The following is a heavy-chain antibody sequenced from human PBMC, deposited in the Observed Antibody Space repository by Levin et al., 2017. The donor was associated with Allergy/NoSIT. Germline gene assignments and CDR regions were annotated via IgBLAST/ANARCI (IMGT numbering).Heavy chain of an antibody. CDR3: ARESAAGIVASH. J-gene: IGHJ1*01. CDR1: GFTFSSSS. CDR2: ISSSSSTI. Sequence: LSLTCAASGFTFSSSSMNWVRQAPGKGLEWVSYISSSSSTIYYADSVKGRFTISRDNAKNSLYLQMNSLRAEDTAVYYCARESAAGIVASHWGQGTLVTVSS. D-gene: IGHD6-13*01. V-gene: IGHV3-48*01.